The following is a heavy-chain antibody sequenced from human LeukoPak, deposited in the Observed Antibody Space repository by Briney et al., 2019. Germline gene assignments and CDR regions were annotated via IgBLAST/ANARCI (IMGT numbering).Heavy chain of an antibody. Sequence: SVKVSCKASGGTFSSYAISWVRQAPGQGLEWMGRIIPIFGTANYAQKLQGRVTMTTDTSTSTAYMELRSLRSDDTAVYYCARAALYPMIVVVTANWFDPWGQGTLVTVSS. J-gene: IGHJ5*02. D-gene: IGHD3-22*01. CDR3: ARAALYPMIVVVTANWFDP. V-gene: IGHV1-69*05. CDR2: IIPIFGTA. CDR1: GGTFSSYA.